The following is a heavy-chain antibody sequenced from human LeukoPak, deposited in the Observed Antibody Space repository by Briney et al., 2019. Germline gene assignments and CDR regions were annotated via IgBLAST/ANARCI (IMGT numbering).Heavy chain of an antibody. CDR1: GFTFSTYA. Sequence: GGSLRLSCAASGFTFSTYAMTWVRQAPGKGLEWVSLISRGGDVTYYADSVKGRFTISRDSSKNTLYLQMHSLRAEDTAVYYCAARPGEVAVPYDYWGQGTLVTVTS. CDR3: AARPGEVAVPYDY. CDR2: ISRGGDVT. V-gene: IGHV3-23*01. D-gene: IGHD2-15*01. J-gene: IGHJ4*02.